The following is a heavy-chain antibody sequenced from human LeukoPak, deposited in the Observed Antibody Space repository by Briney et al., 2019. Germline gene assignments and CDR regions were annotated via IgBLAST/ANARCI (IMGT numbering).Heavy chain of an antibody. CDR1: GFTFSSYS. CDR2: ISRSSSYI. CDR3: ARVTGEAPDWFDP. Sequence: KPGGSLRLSCAASGFTFSSYSMNWVRQAPGKGLEWVSSISRSSSYIYYADSVKGRFTISRDNAKNSLYLQMNSLRAEDTAVYYCARVTGEAPDWFDPWGQGTLVTVSS. J-gene: IGHJ5*02. D-gene: IGHD3-10*01. V-gene: IGHV3-21*01.